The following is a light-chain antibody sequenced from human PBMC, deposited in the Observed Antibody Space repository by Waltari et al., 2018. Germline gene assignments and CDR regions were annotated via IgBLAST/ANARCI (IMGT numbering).Light chain of an antibody. V-gene: IGLV3-21*04. CDR1: NIGSKS. CDR3: QVWDSSSDHPDVV. Sequence: SYVLTQPPSVSVAPGKTARITCGGNNIGSKSVHWYQQKPGQAPVLVIYYDSDWPSGIPERFSGSNSGNTATLTISRGEAGDEADYYCQVWDSSSDHPDVVFGGGTKLTVL. CDR2: YDS. J-gene: IGLJ2*01.